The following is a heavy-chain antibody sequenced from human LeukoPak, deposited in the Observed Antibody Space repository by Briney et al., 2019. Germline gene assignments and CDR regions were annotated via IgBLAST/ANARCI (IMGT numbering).Heavy chain of an antibody. D-gene: IGHD3-3*01. CDR2: ISYDGSNK. CDR1: GFTLSDYY. Sequence: GGSLRLSCAASGFTLSDYYMNWVRQAPGKGLEWVAVISYDGSNKYYADSVKGRFTISRDNSKNTLYLQMNSLRAEDTAVYYCARASERPTYYDFWSVKYGMDVWGQGTTVTVSS. J-gene: IGHJ6*02. CDR3: ARASERPTYYDFWSVKYGMDV. V-gene: IGHV3-30*04.